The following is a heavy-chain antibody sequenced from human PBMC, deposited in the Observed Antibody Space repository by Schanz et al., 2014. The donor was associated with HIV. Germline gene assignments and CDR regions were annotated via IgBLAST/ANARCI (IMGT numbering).Heavy chain of an antibody. V-gene: IGHV3-23*04. CDR1: GFTFNKYG. CDR3: AKDRCSTTSCYGGNWFDP. Sequence: AQLVESGGGVVQPGKSLRLSCAASGFTFNKYGMTWVRQVPGKGLEWVSLIGSGGGRTYYADSVKGRVTISRDNSEKTLYLHMNNLRVEDTAIYYCAKDRCSTTSCYGGNWFDPWGQGTLVTVSP. D-gene: IGHD2-2*01. CDR2: IGSGGGRT. J-gene: IGHJ5*02.